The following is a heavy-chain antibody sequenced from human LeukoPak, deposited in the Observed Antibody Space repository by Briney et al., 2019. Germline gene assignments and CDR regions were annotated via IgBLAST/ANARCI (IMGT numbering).Heavy chain of an antibody. J-gene: IGHJ4*02. Sequence: PGGPLRFCCGACGFIFSYYYMEGVRQAPGKGVGWVGRNRKEADSNNTEYSEAVNTIFTISRDDSNNSLYLHMNGLKTAETALYFCARAAGWSFDYWGQGTLVTVSS. D-gene: IGHD6-19*01. CDR3: ARAAGWSFDY. V-gene: IGHV3-72*01. CDR2: NRKEADSNNT. CDR1: GFIFSYYY.